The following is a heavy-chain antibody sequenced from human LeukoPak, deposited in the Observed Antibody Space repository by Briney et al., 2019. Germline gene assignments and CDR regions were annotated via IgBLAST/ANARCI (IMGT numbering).Heavy chain of an antibody. CDR2: IYYNGNT. CDR1: GGSMSSSSYY. Sequence: PSETLSPTCTVSGGSMSSSSYYWGWIRQPPGKGLEYIGSIYYNGNTYYNPSLKSRVTISADTPKKQFSLNLSSVTAADTAVYYCARLGGSGWYPEYFQHWGQGTLVTVSS. V-gene: IGHV4-39*01. CDR3: ARLGGSGWYPEYFQH. D-gene: IGHD6-19*01. J-gene: IGHJ1*01.